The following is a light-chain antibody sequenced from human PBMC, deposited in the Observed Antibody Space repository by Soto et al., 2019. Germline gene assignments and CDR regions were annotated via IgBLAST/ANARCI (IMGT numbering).Light chain of an antibody. CDR2: KAS. CDR1: QSISSW. Sequence: DIQMTQSPSTLSASVGDRVTITCRASQSISSWLAWYQQKPGKAPKLLIYKASDLESGVPSRFSGSGSGTEVTLTISSLQPDDFATYYCQQYSSYCTFGQGTKVEIK. J-gene: IGKJ1*01. CDR3: QQYSSYCT. V-gene: IGKV1-5*03.